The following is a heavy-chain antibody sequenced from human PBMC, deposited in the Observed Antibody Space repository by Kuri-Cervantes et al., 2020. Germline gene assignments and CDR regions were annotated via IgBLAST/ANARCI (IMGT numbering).Heavy chain of an antibody. D-gene: IGHD5-18*01. CDR3: AGAGYSYAFAGLDP. Sequence: LSLTCAASGFTFSIYGMHWVRQAPGKGLEWVALISYDGSDKYYADSVKGRFTISRDNSKNTLYLQMNNLRAEDTAVYYCAGAGYSYAFAGLDPWGQGTLVTVSS. J-gene: IGHJ5*02. CDR1: GFTFSIYG. CDR2: ISYDGSDK. V-gene: IGHV3-30*03.